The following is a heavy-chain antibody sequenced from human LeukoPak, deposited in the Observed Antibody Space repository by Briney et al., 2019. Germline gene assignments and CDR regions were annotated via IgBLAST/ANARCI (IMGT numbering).Heavy chain of an antibody. Sequence: SQTLSLTCIVSGGSISRGSYYWNWIRQPGGKGLEWMGRIYNSGTTNYNPSLNSRVTISTDMSKNQISLRLSSVTAADTAVYYCARLGYYYDSSGYDYWGQGTLVTVSS. V-gene: IGHV4-61*02. CDR2: IYNSGTT. CDR1: GGSISRGSYY. CDR3: ARLGYYYDSSGYDY. J-gene: IGHJ4*02. D-gene: IGHD3-22*01.